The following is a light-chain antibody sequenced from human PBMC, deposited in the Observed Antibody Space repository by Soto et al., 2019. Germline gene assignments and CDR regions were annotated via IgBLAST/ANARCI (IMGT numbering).Light chain of an antibody. J-gene: IGKJ1*01. CDR3: QEYNTYAGT. CDR1: QSISSW. V-gene: IGKV1-5*03. CDR2: KAS. Sequence: DIQMTQSPSTLSASVGDRVTITCRASQSISSWLDWYQQKTGKAPKLLIYKASNLESGVPSRFSGSGSGTEFTLAISILQPDDFATYYCQEYNTYAGTFGQGTKVDSK.